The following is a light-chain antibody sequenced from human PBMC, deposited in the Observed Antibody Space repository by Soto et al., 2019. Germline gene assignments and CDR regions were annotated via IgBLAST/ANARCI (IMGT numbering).Light chain of an antibody. V-gene: IGKV1-5*01. CDR2: DAS. J-gene: IGKJ5*01. CDR1: QSLRGW. Sequence: DIQMTQSPSTLSASVGGRVTITCRASQSLRGWLAWYQQRPGKAPKALIYDASTLASGVPSRFNGSGSGTEFTLTISSLQPDDFATYYCQQYITYSTFGQGTRLEIK. CDR3: QQYITYST.